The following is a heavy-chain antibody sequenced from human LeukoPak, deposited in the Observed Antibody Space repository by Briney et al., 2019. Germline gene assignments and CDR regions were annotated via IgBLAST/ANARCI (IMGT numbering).Heavy chain of an antibody. CDR3: AKNRYYDILTGHDAFDI. V-gene: IGHV3-53*01. J-gene: IGHJ3*02. Sequence: GGSLRLSCAASGFTVSSSYMSWVRQAPGKGLEWVSLIYSGGSTYYAASVKGRFTISRDNSKNTLYLQMNSLRPEDTAVYYCAKNRYYDILTGHDAFDIWGQGTMVTVSS. CDR2: IYSGGST. D-gene: IGHD3-9*01. CDR1: GFTVSSSY.